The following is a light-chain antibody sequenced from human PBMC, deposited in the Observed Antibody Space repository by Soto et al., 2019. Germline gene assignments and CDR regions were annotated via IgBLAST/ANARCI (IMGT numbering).Light chain of an antibody. CDR2: GAS. V-gene: IGKV3-20*01. CDR3: QQYDSSPYT. CDR1: QSVTSRY. J-gene: IGKJ2*01. Sequence: EIVLTQSPGTLSVSPGGRATLSCRASQSVTSRYLGWYQQKPGQTPRLLIHGASSRAAGIPDRFSSSGSGTDFTLTISRLEPEDFAVYYCQQYDSSPYTFGQGTKLEIK.